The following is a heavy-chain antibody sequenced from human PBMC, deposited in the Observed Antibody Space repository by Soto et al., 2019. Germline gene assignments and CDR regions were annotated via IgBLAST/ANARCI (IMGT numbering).Heavy chain of an antibody. CDR3: ASRDPGTSVDY. V-gene: IGHV4-4*02. J-gene: IGHJ4*02. CDR2: IYRTGST. Sequence: SETLSLTCAVSGGYFTSNNWWTWVRQPPGQGLEWIGEIYRTGSTNYNPSLKSRVTISLDKSENQFSLKVTSLTAADTAVYYCASRDPGTSVDYWGQGTLVTVSS. D-gene: IGHD1-7*01. CDR1: GGYFTSNNW.